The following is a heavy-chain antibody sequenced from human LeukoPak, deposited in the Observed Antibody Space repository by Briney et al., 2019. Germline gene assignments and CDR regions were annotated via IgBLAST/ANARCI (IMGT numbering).Heavy chain of an antibody. CDR2: IYYSGSP. V-gene: IGHV4-39*07. Sequence: SETLSLTCTVSGGSISSSSYYWGWIRQPPGKGLEWIGSIYYSGSPYYNPSLKSRVTISVDTSKKQFSLKLSSVTAADTAVYYCARAVERVFDYWGQGTLVTVSS. D-gene: IGHD5-24*01. J-gene: IGHJ4*02. CDR3: ARAVERVFDY. CDR1: GGSISSSSYY.